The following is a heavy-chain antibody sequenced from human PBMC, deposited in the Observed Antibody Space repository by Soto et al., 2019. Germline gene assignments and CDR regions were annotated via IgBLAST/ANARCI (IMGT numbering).Heavy chain of an antibody. CDR2: INPNSGGT. CDR3: ARAASSLLYYFDY. CDR1: GYAFTGYY. J-gene: IGHJ4*02. V-gene: IGHV1-2*02. D-gene: IGHD6-19*01. Sequence: ASVKVSCKASGYAFTGYYMHWVREAPGQGLEWMGWINPNSGGTNYAQKFQGRVTMTRDTSISTAYMELSRLRSDDTAVYYCARAASSLLYYFDYWGQGTLVTVS.